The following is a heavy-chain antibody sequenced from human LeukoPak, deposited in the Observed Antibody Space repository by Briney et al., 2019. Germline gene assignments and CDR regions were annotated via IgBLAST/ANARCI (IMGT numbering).Heavy chain of an antibody. V-gene: IGHV1-2*02. CDR3: ARDAYSSSWYGYYYYYMDV. D-gene: IGHD6-13*01. CDR2: INPNSGGT. Sequence: ASVKVSCKASGYTFTSYGISWVRQAPGQGLEWMGWINPNSGGTNYAQKFQGRVTMTRDTSISTAYMELSRLRSDDTAVYYCARDAYSSSWYGYYYYYMDVWGKGTTVTVSS. J-gene: IGHJ6*03. CDR1: GYTFTSYG.